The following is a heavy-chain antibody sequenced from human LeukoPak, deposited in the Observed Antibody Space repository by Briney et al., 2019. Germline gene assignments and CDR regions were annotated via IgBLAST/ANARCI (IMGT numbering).Heavy chain of an antibody. Sequence: ASVKVSCKASGYTFTGYYMHGVRQAPGQGLEWMGWINPNSGGTNYAQKFQGRVTMTRDTSISTAYMELSRLRSDDTAVYYCARDIGFGELWFDYWGQGTLVTVSS. CDR2: INPNSGGT. V-gene: IGHV1-2*02. J-gene: IGHJ4*02. CDR1: GYTFTGYY. CDR3: ARDIGFGELWFDY. D-gene: IGHD3-10*01.